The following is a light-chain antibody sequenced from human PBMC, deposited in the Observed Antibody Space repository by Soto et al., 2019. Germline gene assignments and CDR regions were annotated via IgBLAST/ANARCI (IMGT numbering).Light chain of an antibody. CDR1: QSVLYSSNNKNY. CDR2: WAS. J-gene: IGKJ3*01. Sequence: DIVMTQSPDSLAVSLGERATINCKSSQSVLYSSNNKNYLAWYQQKPGQPPKLLIYWASTRESGVPDRFSGSGSGKDFTLTISSLQAEDVAVYYCQQYYSTPPSFGPGNKVDIK. V-gene: IGKV4-1*01. CDR3: QQYYSTPPS.